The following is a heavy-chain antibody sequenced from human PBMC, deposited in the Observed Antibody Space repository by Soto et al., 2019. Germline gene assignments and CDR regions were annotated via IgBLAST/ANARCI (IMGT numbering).Heavy chain of an antibody. CDR3: ATANWSHHSFEP. Sequence: PSETLSLTCAVYGGSFSGYYCSWLRQPPGKGLEWIGENNHSGSPNYNPSLKSRVTISVDTSKNQFSLKMTSVTAADTAVYYCATANWSHHSFEPWGQGTLVTASS. CDR2: NNHSGSP. D-gene: IGHD1-1*01. V-gene: IGHV4-34*01. J-gene: IGHJ5*02. CDR1: GGSFSGYY.